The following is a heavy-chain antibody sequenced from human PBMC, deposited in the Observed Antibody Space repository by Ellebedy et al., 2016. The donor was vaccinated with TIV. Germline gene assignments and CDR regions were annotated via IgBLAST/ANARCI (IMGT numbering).Heavy chain of an antibody. Sequence: PGGSLRLSCAAPGFSFRSYWMSWVRQAPGKGLEWVANIYQDGSDQYYADSVKGRFTISRDNANKSLFLQMNSLRVEDTAVYYCARRGSYGDYAVQVNSWFDTWGQGTLVTVSS. CDR2: IYQDGSDQ. D-gene: IGHD4-17*01. J-gene: IGHJ5*02. CDR3: ARRGSYGDYAVQVNSWFDT. V-gene: IGHV3-7*01. CDR1: GFSFRSYW.